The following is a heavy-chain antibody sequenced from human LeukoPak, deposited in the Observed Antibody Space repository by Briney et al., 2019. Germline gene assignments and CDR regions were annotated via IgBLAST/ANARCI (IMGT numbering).Heavy chain of an antibody. V-gene: IGHV3-48*03. CDR1: GFTFSSYE. J-gene: IGHJ4*02. D-gene: IGHD3-22*01. CDR3: ARDPGYYDSSGYSNRRDY. Sequence: GGSLRLSCAASGFTFSSYEMNWVRQAPGKGLEWVSYISSSGSTIYYADSVKGRFTISRDNAKNSLYLQMNSLRAEDTAVYYCARDPGYYDSSGYSNRRDYWGQGTLVTVSS. CDR2: ISSSGSTI.